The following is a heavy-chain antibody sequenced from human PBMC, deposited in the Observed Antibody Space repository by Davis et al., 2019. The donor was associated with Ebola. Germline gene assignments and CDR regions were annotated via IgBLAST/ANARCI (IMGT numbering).Heavy chain of an antibody. Sequence: GESLKISCKGSGYSFTSYWIGWVRQMPGKGLEWMGIIYPGDSDTRYSPSFQGQVTISADKSISTTYLQWSSLKASDTAMYYCARRVAVAHWYFDLWGRGTLVTVSS. CDR2: IYPGDSDT. CDR1: GYSFTSYW. D-gene: IGHD6-19*01. CDR3: ARRVAVAHWYFDL. V-gene: IGHV5-51*01. J-gene: IGHJ2*01.